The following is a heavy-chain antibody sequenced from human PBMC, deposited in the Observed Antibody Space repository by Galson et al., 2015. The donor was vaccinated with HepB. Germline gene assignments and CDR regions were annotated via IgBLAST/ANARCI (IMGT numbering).Heavy chain of an antibody. Sequence: SVKVSCKASGGTFSSYAISWVRQAPGQGLEWMGGIIPIFGTANYAQKFQGRVTITADESTSTAYMELSSLRSEDTAVYYCALGPWFGELLRHPSYWYFDLWGRGTLVTVSS. J-gene: IGHJ2*01. D-gene: IGHD3-10*01. V-gene: IGHV1-69*13. CDR2: IIPIFGTA. CDR1: GGTFSSYA. CDR3: ALGPWFGELLRHPSYWYFDL.